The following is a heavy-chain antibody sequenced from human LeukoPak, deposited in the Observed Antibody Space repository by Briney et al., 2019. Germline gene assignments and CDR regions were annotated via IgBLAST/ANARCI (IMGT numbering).Heavy chain of an antibody. CDR1: GFTFSSYS. CDR3: ARGIKGDDFWSGYYRGNWFDP. CDR2: ISSSSSYI. J-gene: IGHJ5*02. D-gene: IGHD3-3*01. V-gene: IGHV3-21*01. Sequence: GGSLRLSCAASGFTFSSYSMNWVRQAPGKGLEWVSSISSSSSYIYYADSVKGRFTISRDNAKNSLYLQMNSLRAEDTAVYYCARGIKGDDFWSGYYRGNWFDPWGQGTLVTVSS.